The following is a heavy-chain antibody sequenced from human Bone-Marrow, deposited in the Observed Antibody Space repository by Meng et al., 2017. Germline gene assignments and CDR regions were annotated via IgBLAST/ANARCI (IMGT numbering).Heavy chain of an antibody. CDR2: INHSGST. CDR3: ARGPTTRAHDFDY. D-gene: IGHD4-11*01. Sequence: VRRQAWGEGLFKTSETPSLTCVVSGVSLSDYYWSWIRQPPGKGLEWIGEINHSGSTNYNPALESRATISVDTSQNNLSLKLSSVTAADSAVYYCARGPTTRAHDFDYWGQGTLVTVSS. V-gene: IGHV4-34*01. CDR1: GVSLSDYY. J-gene: IGHJ4*02.